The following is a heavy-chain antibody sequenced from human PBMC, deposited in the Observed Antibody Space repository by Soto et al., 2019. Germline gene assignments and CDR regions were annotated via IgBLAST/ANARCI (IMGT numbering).Heavy chain of an antibody. V-gene: IGHV1-3*01. J-gene: IGHJ6*02. CDR2: INAGNGNT. CDR1: GYTFTSYA. D-gene: IGHD2-21*01. CDR3: ADSPYYYYGMDV. Sequence: ASVEVSCKASGYTFTSYAMHWVRQAPGQRLEWMGWINAGNGNTKYSQKFQGRVTITRDTSASTAYMELSSLRSEDTAVYYCADSPYYYYGMDVWGQGTTVTVSS.